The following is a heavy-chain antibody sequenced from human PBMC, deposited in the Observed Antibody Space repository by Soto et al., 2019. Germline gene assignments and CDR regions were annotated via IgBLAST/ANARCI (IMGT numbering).Heavy chain of an antibody. Sequence: PGGSLRLSCAASGFTFSSYWMSWVRQAPGKRLEWVANIKQDGSEKYYVDSVRGRFTISRDNAKNSLYLQMNSLRAEETAVYYCASLLFLFCSGGSCPKDSFDIWGQGTMVTVS. CDR1: GFTFSSYW. CDR2: IKQDGSEK. V-gene: IGHV3-7*05. CDR3: ASLLFLFCSGGSCPKDSFDI. J-gene: IGHJ3*02. D-gene: IGHD2-15*01.